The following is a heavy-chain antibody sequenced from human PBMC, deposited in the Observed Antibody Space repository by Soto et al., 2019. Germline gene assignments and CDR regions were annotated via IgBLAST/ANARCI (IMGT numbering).Heavy chain of an antibody. J-gene: IGHJ4*02. Sequence: GSLRLSCKTSGFTFRDYGLSWFRQAPGKGLEWVGSIRSKTDGGTTHYAASVKGRFTISRDDSKRTAYLQMHSPKTEDTAVYYCTRDRPIDYWGQGTLVTVSS. CDR3: TRDRPIDY. V-gene: IGHV3-49*03. CDR2: IRSKTDGGTT. CDR1: GFTFRDYG.